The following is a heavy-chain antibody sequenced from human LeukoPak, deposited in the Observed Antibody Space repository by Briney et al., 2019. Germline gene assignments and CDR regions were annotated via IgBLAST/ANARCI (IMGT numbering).Heavy chain of an antibody. V-gene: IGHV4-61*02. CDR2: IYTSGST. J-gene: IGHJ4*02. CDR3: ARLNVEDDILTDDSYYFDY. CDR1: GGSISSGNYY. Sequence: SSETLSLTCTVSGGSISSGNYYWSWIRQPAGKGLEWIGRIYTSGSTNYNPSLKSRVTISVDTSKNQFSLKLSSVTAADTAVYYCARLNVEDDILTDDSYYFDYWGQGTLVTVSS. D-gene: IGHD3-9*01.